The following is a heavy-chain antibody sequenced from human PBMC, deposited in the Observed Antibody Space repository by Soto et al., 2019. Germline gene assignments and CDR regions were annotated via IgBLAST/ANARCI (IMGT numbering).Heavy chain of an antibody. Sequence: SVKVSCKAPGGPFSRYAISWVRPAPGQGLAWMGGILPIFGTANYAQKFQGRVTITADESTSTAYMELSSLRSEDTAAYSCARALSSSRWYFLDYWGQATLVTVSS. CDR2: ILPIFGTA. CDR1: GGPFSRYA. V-gene: IGHV1-69*13. J-gene: IGHJ4*02. D-gene: IGHD6-19*01. CDR3: ARALSSSRWYFLDY.